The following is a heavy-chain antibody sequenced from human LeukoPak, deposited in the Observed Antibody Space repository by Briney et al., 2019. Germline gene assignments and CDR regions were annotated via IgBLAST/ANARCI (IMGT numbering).Heavy chain of an antibody. CDR1: GFTFSSYA. Sequence: GGSLGLSCAASGFTFSSYAMSWVRQAPGKGLEWVSAISGSGGSTYYADSVKGRFTISRDNSKNTLYLQMNSLRAEDTAVYYCAKDLTRYFDWLTQPPCLDYWGQGTLVTVSS. CDR2: ISGSGGST. V-gene: IGHV3-23*01. CDR3: AKDLTRYFDWLTQPPCLDY. J-gene: IGHJ4*02. D-gene: IGHD3-9*01.